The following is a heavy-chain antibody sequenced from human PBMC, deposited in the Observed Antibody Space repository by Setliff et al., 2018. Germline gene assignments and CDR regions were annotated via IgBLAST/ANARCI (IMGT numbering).Heavy chain of an antibody. CDR1: GGSISSGNYY. V-gene: IGHV4-39*01. CDR2: IYYSGST. J-gene: IGHJ6*03. D-gene: IGHD3-10*01. CDR3: ARHKPNGSGSYPSLYMDV. Sequence: SSETLSLTCRVSGGSISSGNYYWGLIRQPPGKGLEWVATIYYSGSTYSNPSLKSRLIISVDAPDNQFSVKLSSVTAADTAVYYCARHKPNGSGSYPSLYMDVWGKGIMVTVSS.